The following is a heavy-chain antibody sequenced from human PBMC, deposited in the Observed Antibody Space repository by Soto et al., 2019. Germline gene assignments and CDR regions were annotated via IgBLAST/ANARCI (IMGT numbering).Heavy chain of an antibody. D-gene: IGHD6-13*01. V-gene: IGHV4-34*01. J-gene: IGHJ4*02. CDR2: INHSGST. Sequence: QVQLQQWGAGLLKPSETLSLTCAVYGGSFSGYYWSWIRQPPGKGLEWIGEINHSGSTNYNPSLKSRATISVDTSKNQFSLKLSSVTAADTAVYYCARVDEQAFDYWGQGTLVTVSS. CDR1: GGSFSGYY. CDR3: ARVDEQAFDY.